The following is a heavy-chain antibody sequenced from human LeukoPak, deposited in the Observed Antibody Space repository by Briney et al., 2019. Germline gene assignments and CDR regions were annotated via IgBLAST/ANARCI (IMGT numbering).Heavy chain of an antibody. CDR1: SGSIGTYY. V-gene: IGHV4-59*08. Sequence: SSETLSLTCTVSSGSIGTYYWSWVRQSPGKGLEWIGYIYVTGNRYNPYLQSRVTISVDTSRNQFFLKMSSVTAADTAVYYCARHIGGGIEDMDVWGKGTKVTVSS. J-gene: IGHJ6*03. CDR3: ARHIGGGIEDMDV. CDR2: IYVTGN. D-gene: IGHD3-16*02.